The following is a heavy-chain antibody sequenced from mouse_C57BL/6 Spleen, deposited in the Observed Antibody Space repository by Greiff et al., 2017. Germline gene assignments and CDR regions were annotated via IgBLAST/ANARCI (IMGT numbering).Heavy chain of an antibody. D-gene: IGHD1-1*01. J-gene: IGHJ4*01. Sequence: QVQLKESGAELAKPGASVKLSCKASGYTFTSYWMHWVKQRPGQGLEWIGYINPSSGYTKYNQQFKDKATLTADKSSSTAYMQLSSLTYEDSAVYYCARSSITTVVAPYYYAMDYWGQGTSVTVSS. V-gene: IGHV1-7*01. CDR2: INPSSGYT. CDR3: ARSSITTVVAPYYYAMDY. CDR1: GYTFTSYW.